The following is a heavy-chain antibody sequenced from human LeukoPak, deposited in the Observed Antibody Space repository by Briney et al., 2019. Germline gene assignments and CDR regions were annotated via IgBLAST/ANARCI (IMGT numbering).Heavy chain of an antibody. CDR1: GFTFSSYA. CDR2: ISGSGGST. V-gene: IGHV3-23*01. J-gene: IGHJ4*02. D-gene: IGHD6-19*01. CDR3: ARGTVAGKAPY. Sequence: SGGSLRLSCAASGFTFSSYAMSWVRQAPGKGLEWVSAISGSGGSTYYADSVKGRFTIPRDNSKNTLYLQMNSLRVEDTAVYYCARGTVAGKAPYWGQGTLVTVSS.